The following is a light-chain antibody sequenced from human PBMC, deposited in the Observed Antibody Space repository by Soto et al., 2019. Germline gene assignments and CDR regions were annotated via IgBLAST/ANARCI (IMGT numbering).Light chain of an antibody. CDR1: QSVSSSY. Sequence: ELVLTQSPGTLSLSPGERATLSCRASQSVSSSYLAWYQQKPGQAPRLLIYGASSRATGIPDRFSGSGSGADFTLTISRLEPEDFAVYYCQQYGSSVTFGPGTKVDI. J-gene: IGKJ3*01. V-gene: IGKV3-20*01. CDR2: GAS. CDR3: QQYGSSVT.